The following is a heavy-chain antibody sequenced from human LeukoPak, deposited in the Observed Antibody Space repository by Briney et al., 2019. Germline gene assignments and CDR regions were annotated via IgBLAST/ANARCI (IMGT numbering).Heavy chain of an antibody. CDR3: ARTYYDSSGYHFDY. V-gene: IGHV4-4*07. D-gene: IGHD3-22*01. Sequence: SETLSLTCTVSGGSISSYYWSWIRQPAGKGLEWIGRIYTSGSTNYNPSLKSRVTMPVDTSKNQFSLKLSSVTAADTAVYYCARTYYDSSGYHFDYWGQGTLVTVSS. J-gene: IGHJ4*02. CDR2: IYTSGST. CDR1: GGSISSYY.